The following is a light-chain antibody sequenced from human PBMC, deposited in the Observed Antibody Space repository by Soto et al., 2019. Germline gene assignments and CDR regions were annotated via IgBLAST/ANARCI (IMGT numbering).Light chain of an antibody. CDR2: KAS. CDR3: QQYKTYWT. CDR1: QSIGSW. V-gene: IGKV1-5*03. J-gene: IGKJ1*01. Sequence: DIPMTQSPSTLSASVGDRVTITCRASQSIGSWLAWYQQKPGKATKLLIYKASYLETGDPSRFSGSGSGTEFTLTISSLQPDDFATYYCQQYKTYWTFGQGTKIEIK.